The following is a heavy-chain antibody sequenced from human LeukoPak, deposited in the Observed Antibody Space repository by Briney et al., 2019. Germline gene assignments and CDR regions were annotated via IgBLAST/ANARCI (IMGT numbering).Heavy chain of an antibody. CDR3: AREVTPYY. Sequence: GGSLRLSCEASGFTFSRYWMSWVRQAPGKGLEWVANIKQDGSEEYYVDSVKGRFTISRDNAKNSLFLQMNSLRAEDTAVYYCAREVTPYYWGQGTLVTVSS. J-gene: IGHJ4*02. CDR1: GFTFSRYW. CDR2: IKQDGSEE. V-gene: IGHV3-7*01. D-gene: IGHD2-15*01.